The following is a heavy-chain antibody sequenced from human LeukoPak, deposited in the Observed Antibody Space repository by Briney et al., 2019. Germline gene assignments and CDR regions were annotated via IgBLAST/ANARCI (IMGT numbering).Heavy chain of an antibody. D-gene: IGHD4-17*01. CDR1: GVSFSGYY. Sequence: SETLSLTCAVYGVSFSGYYWSWIRQPPGKGLEWIGEINHRGRTNYNPSLKSRVTISVDTSKNQFSLKLSSVTAADTAVYYCARGLTTVTTVRYFDYWGQGTLVTVSS. CDR2: INHRGRT. J-gene: IGHJ4*02. CDR3: ARGLTTVTTVRYFDY. V-gene: IGHV4-34*01.